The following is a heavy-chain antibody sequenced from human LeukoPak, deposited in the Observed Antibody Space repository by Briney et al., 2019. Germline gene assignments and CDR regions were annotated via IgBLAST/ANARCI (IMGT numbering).Heavy chain of an antibody. V-gene: IGHV4-39*01. D-gene: IGHD3-22*01. J-gene: IGHJ4*02. CDR1: GGSISSSSYY. CDR3: ARRGYDSSGYYIVY. Sequence: SETLSLTCTVSGGSISSSSYYWGWIRLPPGKGLEWIGSIYYSGSTYYNPSLKSRVTISVDTSKNQFSLKLTSVTAADTAVYYCARRGYDSSGYYIVYWGQGTLVTVSS. CDR2: IYYSGST.